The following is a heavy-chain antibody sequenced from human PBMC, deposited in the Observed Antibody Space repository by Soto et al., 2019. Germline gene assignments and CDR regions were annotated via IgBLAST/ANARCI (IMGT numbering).Heavy chain of an antibody. CDR2: ISYDGSNK. CDR1: GFTFSSYA. CDR3: ARAGCDGGSCYTLVGLRYGMDV. Sequence: QVQLVESGGGVVQPGRSLRLSCAASGFTFSSYAMHWVRQAPGKGLEWVAVISYDGSNKYYADSVKGRFTISRDNSKNTLYLQMNSLIAEDTAVYYCARAGCDGGSCYTLVGLRYGMDVWGHGTTVTVSS. D-gene: IGHD2-15*01. J-gene: IGHJ6*02. V-gene: IGHV3-30-3*01.